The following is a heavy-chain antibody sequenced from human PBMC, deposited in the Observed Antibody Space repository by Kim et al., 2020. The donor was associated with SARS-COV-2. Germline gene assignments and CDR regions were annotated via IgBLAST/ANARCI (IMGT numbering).Heavy chain of an antibody. D-gene: IGHD3-10*01. CDR2: FDPEDGET. V-gene: IGHV1-24*01. Sequence: ASVKVSCKVSGYTLTGLSMQGVRGAPGKRLEWMGGFDPEDGETIYAQKFQGRVTMTEDTSTDTAYMELSSLRSEDTAMYYCATGFPYYGSGSYIGYWGQGTLVTVSS. CDR3: ATGFPYYGSGSYIGY. CDR1: GYTLTGLS. J-gene: IGHJ4*02.